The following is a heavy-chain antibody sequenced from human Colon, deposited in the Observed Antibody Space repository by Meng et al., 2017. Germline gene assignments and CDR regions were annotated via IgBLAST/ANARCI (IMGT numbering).Heavy chain of an antibody. V-gene: IGHV3-30-3*01. Sequence: QVQLVESGGGVVQPGRSLRLSCAASGFIFSDYAMYWVRQAPGKGLEWVAVISYDGNNKYDADSVKGRFTISRDNSKNTLYLQMNSLRTEDTALYYCATLYSGSYSVAPVDYWGQGTLVTVSS. D-gene: IGHD1-26*01. J-gene: IGHJ4*02. CDR1: GFIFSDYA. CDR3: ATLYSGSYSVAPVDY. CDR2: ISYDGNNK.